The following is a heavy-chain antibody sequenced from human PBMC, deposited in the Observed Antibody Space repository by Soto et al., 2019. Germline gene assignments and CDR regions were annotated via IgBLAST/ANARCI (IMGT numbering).Heavy chain of an antibody. J-gene: IGHJ4*02. CDR3: TKDFHYYDSSGYYDRP. Sequence: EGSLRDSCAASGFTFRNAWKNGFRQAPGKGLEWVGRIKSKTDGGTTDYAAPVKGRFTISRDDSKNTLYLQMNSLKTEDTAVYYCTKDFHYYDSSGYYDRPWGQGT. D-gene: IGHD3-22*01. CDR2: IKSKTDGGTT. V-gene: IGHV3-15*07. CDR1: GFTFRNAW.